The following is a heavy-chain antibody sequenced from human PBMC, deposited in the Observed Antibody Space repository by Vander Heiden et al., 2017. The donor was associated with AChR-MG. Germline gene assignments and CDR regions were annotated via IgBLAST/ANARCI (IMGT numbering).Heavy chain of an antibody. CDR2: FYYSGNA. Sequence: SGDSITHYYWNWIRQPPGKGLEWIGYFYYSGNADYNPSLRVRVTISADTSKNQFSLKLNSVTAADTAVYYCARDRQDGSTNNCYTGGFDYWGQGTLGTVSS. D-gene: IGHD2-2*02. CDR3: ARDRQDGSTNNCYTGGFDY. J-gene: IGHJ4*02. CDR1: GDSITHYY. V-gene: IGHV4-59*01.